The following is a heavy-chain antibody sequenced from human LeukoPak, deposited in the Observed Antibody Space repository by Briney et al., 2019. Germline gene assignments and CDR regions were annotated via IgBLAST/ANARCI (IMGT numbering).Heavy chain of an antibody. D-gene: IGHD3-3*01. Sequence: ASVKVSCKASGYTFTGYYMHGVRQAPGQGLEWMGWINPNSGGTNYAQKFQGRVTMTRDTSISTAYMELSRLRSDDTAVYYCARGSPEWFNWFDPWGQGTLVTVSS. V-gene: IGHV1-2*02. CDR3: ARGSPEWFNWFDP. CDR2: INPNSGGT. CDR1: GYTFTGYY. J-gene: IGHJ5*02.